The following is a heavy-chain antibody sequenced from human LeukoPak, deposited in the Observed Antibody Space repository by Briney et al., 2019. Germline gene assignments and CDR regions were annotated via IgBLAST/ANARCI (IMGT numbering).Heavy chain of an antibody. J-gene: IGHJ4*02. CDR1: GFTSSSYE. D-gene: IGHD2-8*01. V-gene: IGHV3-48*03. CDR2: ISSSGSTI. Sequence: GGSLRLSCAASGFTSSSYEMNWVRQAPGKGLEWVSYISSSGSTIYYADSVKGRFTISRDNAKNSLYLQMNSLRAEDTAAYYCARVNGRYGGYFDYWGQGTLVTVSS. CDR3: ARVNGRYGGYFDY.